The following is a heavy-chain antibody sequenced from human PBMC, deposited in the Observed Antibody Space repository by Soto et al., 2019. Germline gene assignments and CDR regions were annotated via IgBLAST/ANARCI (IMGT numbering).Heavy chain of an antibody. V-gene: IGHV3-23*01. CDR3: AKVSSSWYAGFFDL. Sequence: GGSLRLSCAASGFTLRSHRIHWVRQAPGKGLEWVSGLSDSGGSIYYADSVKGRFTISRDNSMNTLYLQMNTLRAEDTAIYYCAKVSSSWYAGFFDLWGQGTLVTVSS. J-gene: IGHJ4*02. D-gene: IGHD2-8*01. CDR1: GFTLRSHR. CDR2: LSDSGGSI.